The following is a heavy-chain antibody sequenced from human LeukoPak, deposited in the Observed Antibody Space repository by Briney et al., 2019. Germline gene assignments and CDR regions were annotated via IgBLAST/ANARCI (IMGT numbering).Heavy chain of an antibody. D-gene: IGHD3-3*01. CDR2: MNPNSGNT. V-gene: IGHV1-8*01. Sequence: ASVKVSCKASGYTFTSYDINWGRQATGQGLEWRGWMNPNSGNTGYAQKFQGRVTITRNTSISTAYMELSSLRSEDTAVYYCAKGYDFWSGWDVWGKGTTVTVSS. CDR1: GYTFTSYD. CDR3: AKGYDFWSGWDV. J-gene: IGHJ6*04.